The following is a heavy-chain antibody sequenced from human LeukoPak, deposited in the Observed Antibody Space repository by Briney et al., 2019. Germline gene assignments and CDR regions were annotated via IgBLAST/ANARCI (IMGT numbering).Heavy chain of an antibody. Sequence: PGGSLRLSCAASGFTFSSYSMNWVRQAPGKGLEWVSYISSSSSTVYYADSVKGRFTISRDNAKNSLYLQMNSLRAEDTAVYYCARATTPDTARPLNWFDPWGQGTLVTVSS. J-gene: IGHJ5*01. CDR2: ISSSSSTV. CDR3: ARATTPDTARPLNWFDP. D-gene: IGHD5-18*01. CDR1: GFTFSSYS. V-gene: IGHV3-48*04.